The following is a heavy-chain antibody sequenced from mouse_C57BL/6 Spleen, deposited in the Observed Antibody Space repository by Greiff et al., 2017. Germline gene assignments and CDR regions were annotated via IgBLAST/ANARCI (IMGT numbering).Heavy chain of an antibody. J-gene: IGHJ2*01. V-gene: IGHV1-55*01. D-gene: IGHD2-5*01. Sequence: VQLQQPGAELVKPGASVKMSCKASGYTFTSYWLTWVKQRPGQGLEWIGDIYPGSGSTNSNEKFKSKATLTVDTSASTSYMQLSSLTYEDSAVYYCAKSYSNYFDYWGQGTTLTVSA. CDR3: AKSYSNYFDY. CDR1: GYTFTSYW. CDR2: IYPGSGST.